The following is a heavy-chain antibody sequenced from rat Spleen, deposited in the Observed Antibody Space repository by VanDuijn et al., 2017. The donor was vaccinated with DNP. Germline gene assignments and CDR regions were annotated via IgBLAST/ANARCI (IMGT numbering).Heavy chain of an antibody. CDR2: ISTDGGRA. D-gene: IGHD1-9*01. CDR1: GFTFSSYW. V-gene: IGHV5-58*01. J-gene: IGHJ2*01. Sequence: EVQLVETGGGLVQPGRSLKLSCAASGFTFSSYWMYWIRQAPGKGLEWVASISTDGGRAYYLDSVKGRFTISRDNAKSSLYLHMGSLRSEDTATYYCATHRGGAFDYWGQGVMVTVSS. CDR3: ATHRGGAFDY.